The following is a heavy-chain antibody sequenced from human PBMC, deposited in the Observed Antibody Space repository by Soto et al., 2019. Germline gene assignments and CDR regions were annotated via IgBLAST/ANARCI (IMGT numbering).Heavy chain of an antibody. J-gene: IGHJ4*02. D-gene: IGHD4-4*01. CDR2: ISQDGSKK. Sequence: QVQLVESGGGVVQPGRSLRLSCTASGFTFSTYAIQWVRQAPGKGLEWVTVISQDGSKKYYADSVKGRFTSSRDTSKNTLYLQMNSLRTKDTPVYYCARDRVCNSVSDYWGQGAMVTVSS. V-gene: IGHV3-30-3*01. CDR3: ARDRVCNSVSDY. CDR1: GFTFSTYA.